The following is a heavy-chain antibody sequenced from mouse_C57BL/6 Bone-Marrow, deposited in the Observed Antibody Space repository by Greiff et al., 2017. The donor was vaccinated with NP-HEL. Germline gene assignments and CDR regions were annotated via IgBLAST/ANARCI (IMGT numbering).Heavy chain of an antibody. D-gene: IGHD1-1*01. CDR2: IDPEDGDT. CDR1: GFNIKDYY. CDR3: TTDGSSYGFAY. V-gene: IGHV14-1*01. J-gene: IGHJ3*01. Sequence: VQLQQSGAELVRPGASVKLSCTASGFNIKDYYMHWVKQRPEQGLEWIGRIDPEDGDTEYAPKFQGKATMTAETSSNKDYLQLSSLTSEDTAVYYCTTDGSSYGFAYWGQGTLVTVSA.